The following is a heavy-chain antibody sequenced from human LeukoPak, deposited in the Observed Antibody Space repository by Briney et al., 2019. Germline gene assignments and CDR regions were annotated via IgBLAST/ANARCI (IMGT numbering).Heavy chain of an antibody. Sequence: GGSLRLSCAASGFTFNNYEMNWVRQAPGKGLEWISYINSNGRTIYYADSVKGRFTISRDNAKNSLYLQMNSLRAEDTAVYYCARVGTYHYDSSGYYYLDAFDYWGQGTLVTVSS. CDR3: ARVGTYHYDSSGYYYLDAFDY. CDR2: INSNGRTI. CDR1: GFTFNNYE. V-gene: IGHV3-48*03. D-gene: IGHD3-22*01. J-gene: IGHJ4*02.